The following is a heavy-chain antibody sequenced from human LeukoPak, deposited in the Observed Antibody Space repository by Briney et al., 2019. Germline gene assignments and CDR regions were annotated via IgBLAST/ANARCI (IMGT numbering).Heavy chain of an antibody. J-gene: IGHJ5*02. CDR3: ARGKRGYSYVYSNWFDP. Sequence: GGSLRLSCAASGFTFSSYWMHWVRQAPGKGLVWVSRINSDGSSTSYADSVKGRFTISRDNAKNTLYLQMNSLRAEDTAVYYCARGKRGYSYVYSNWFDPWGQGTLVTVSS. CDR1: GFTFSSYW. D-gene: IGHD5-18*01. V-gene: IGHV3-74*01. CDR2: INSDGSST.